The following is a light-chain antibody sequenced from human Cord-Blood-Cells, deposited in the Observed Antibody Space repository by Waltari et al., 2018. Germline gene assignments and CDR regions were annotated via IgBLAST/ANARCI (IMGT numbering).Light chain of an antibody. CDR2: EVS. Sequence: QSALTQPPSASGSPGQPVTISCTGTSSDVGGYNYVSWYQQNPGKAPKLMIYEVSKRPAGVPDRFSGSKSGNTASLTVSGLQAEDEADYYCSSYAGSNNYVFGTGTKVTVL. J-gene: IGLJ1*01. CDR3: SSYAGSNNYV. CDR1: SSDVGGYNY. V-gene: IGLV2-8*01.